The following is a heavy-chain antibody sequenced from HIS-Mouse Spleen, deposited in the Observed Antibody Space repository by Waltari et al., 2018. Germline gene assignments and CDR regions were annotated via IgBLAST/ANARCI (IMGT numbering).Heavy chain of an antibody. CDR3: AREIPYSSSWYDWYFDL. V-gene: IGHV4-39*07. J-gene: IGHJ2*01. D-gene: IGHD6-13*01. Sequence: LQLQASGPGLVQPPEPLSLTCPVSGGALSSSSYPWGTISQPPGKGLGWIGSIYYSGSTYYNPSLKSRVTISVDTSKNQFSLKLSSVTAADTAVYYCAREIPYSSSWYDWYFDLWGRGTLVTVSS. CDR1: GGALSSSSYP. CDR2: IYYSGST.